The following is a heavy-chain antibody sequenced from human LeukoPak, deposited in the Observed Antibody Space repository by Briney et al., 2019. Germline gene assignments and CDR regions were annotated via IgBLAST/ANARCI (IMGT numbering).Heavy chain of an antibody. CDR3: AKDRVAVAGRGGKYFDY. CDR1: GFTFSSYG. J-gene: IGHJ4*02. Sequence: PGGSLRLSCAASGFTFSSYGMSWVRQAPGKGLEWVSAISGSGGSTYYADSVKGRFTISRDNSKNTLYLQMNSLRAEDTAVYYCAKDRVAVAGRGGKYFDYWGQGTLVTVSS. V-gene: IGHV3-23*01. D-gene: IGHD6-19*01. CDR2: ISGSGGST.